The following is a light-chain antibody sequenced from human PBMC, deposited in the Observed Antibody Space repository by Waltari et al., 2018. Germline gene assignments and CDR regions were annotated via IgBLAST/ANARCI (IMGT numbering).Light chain of an antibody. Sequence: EIVLTQSPATLSLSPGERATFSCRASQSVSNYLGWYQQKPGQAPRLLIYDASNRATGIPARFSGSGSGTDFTLTINSLEPEDFAVYYCQQRSNWPLNFGGGTKVEIK. CDR1: QSVSNY. CDR3: QQRSNWPLN. J-gene: IGKJ4*01. V-gene: IGKV3-11*01. CDR2: DAS.